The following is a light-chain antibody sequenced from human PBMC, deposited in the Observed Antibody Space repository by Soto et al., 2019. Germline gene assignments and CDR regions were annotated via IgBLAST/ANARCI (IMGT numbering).Light chain of an antibody. CDR1: QSVSSN. CDR2: GAT. V-gene: IGKV3-15*01. J-gene: IGKJ1*01. Sequence: EIVMTQSPATLSVSPGERATLSCRASQSVSSNLAWYQQKPSQAPRLLIYGATTRPTGIPARLSGSGSGTEFTLTISSLQSEDFAVYYCQQYNNWAPWTFGQGAKVEIK. CDR3: QQYNNWAPWT.